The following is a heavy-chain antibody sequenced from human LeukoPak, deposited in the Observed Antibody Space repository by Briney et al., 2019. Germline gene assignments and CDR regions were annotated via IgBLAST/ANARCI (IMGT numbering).Heavy chain of an antibody. J-gene: IGHJ4*02. V-gene: IGHV3-23*01. D-gene: IGHD4-11*01. CDR1: GFTFSDYY. CDR2: ISGSGGST. CDR3: AKLVKTVTYPDFDY. Sequence: GGSLRLSCAASGFTFSDYYMSWIRQAPGKGLEWVSAISGSGGSTYYADSVKGRFTISRDNSKNTLYLQMNSLRAEDTAVYYCAKLVKTVTYPDFDYWGQGTLVTVSS.